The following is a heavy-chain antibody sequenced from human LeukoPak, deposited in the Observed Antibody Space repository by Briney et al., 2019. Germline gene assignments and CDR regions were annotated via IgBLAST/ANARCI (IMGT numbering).Heavy chain of an antibody. V-gene: IGHV3-7*01. CDR2: VNQDGNNK. CDR3: ARILGGDEGADY. CDR1: EFTFSDYW. J-gene: IGHJ4*02. D-gene: IGHD1-26*01. Sequence: GRSLRLSCAASEFTFSDYWMTWVRQAPGKGLEWVANVNQDGNNKNYVESVKGRFTISRDNAKNSLYLQMNGLRAEDTAVYYCARILGGDEGADYWGQGTLVTVSS.